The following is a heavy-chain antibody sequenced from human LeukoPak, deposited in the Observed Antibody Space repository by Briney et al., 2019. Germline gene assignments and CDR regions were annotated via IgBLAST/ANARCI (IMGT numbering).Heavy chain of an antibody. CDR2: ISGSGGST. CDR3: AKEGPIVVVVAANMFDY. CDR1: GFTFSSYA. D-gene: IGHD2-15*01. Sequence: GALRLSCAASGFTFSSYAMSWVRQAPGKGLEWVSAISGSGGSTYYADSVKGRFTISRDNSKNTLYLQMNSLRAEDTAVYYCAKEGPIVVVVAANMFDYWGQGTLVTVSS. V-gene: IGHV3-23*01. J-gene: IGHJ4*02.